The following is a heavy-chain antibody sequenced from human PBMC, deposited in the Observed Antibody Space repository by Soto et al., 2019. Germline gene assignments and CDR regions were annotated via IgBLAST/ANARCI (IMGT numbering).Heavy chain of an antibody. J-gene: IGHJ5*02. CDR3: ATNLFSSTSRGSDFDP. V-gene: IGHV1-2*02. Sequence: QVQLVQSGAEMKKPGASVKISCKASGYYFTGYYMHWVRQAPGQGLEWMGWFNPNSGVTNYAQRFQGRVTMTRDTSISTAYLEVKRLTSDDTAVYYCATNLFSSTSRGSDFDPWGQGTLVIVSS. CDR1: GYYFTGYY. CDR2: FNPNSGVT. D-gene: IGHD2-2*01.